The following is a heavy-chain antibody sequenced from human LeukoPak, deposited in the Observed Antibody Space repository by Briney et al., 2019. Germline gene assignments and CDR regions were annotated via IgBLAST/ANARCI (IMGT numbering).Heavy chain of an antibody. CDR1: GLTVRSDY. D-gene: IGHD4-23*01. J-gene: IGHJ4*02. Sequence: GESLRLSCAASGLTVRSDYMSWVRQAPGKGLEWVSVIYSDGNTYIADSVKCRFTMSRHTSKNTLYLQMNSLRAEDTAVYYWASYGGYSDFDYGGQGTLVTISS. V-gene: IGHV3-53*01. CDR3: ASYGGYSDFDY. CDR2: IYSDGNT.